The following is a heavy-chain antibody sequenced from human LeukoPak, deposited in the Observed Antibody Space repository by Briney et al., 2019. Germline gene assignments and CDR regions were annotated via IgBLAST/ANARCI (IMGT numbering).Heavy chain of an antibody. J-gene: IGHJ4*02. CDR2: ISHDGDNT. V-gene: IGHV3-30-3*01. CDR1: GFAFGSYA. Sequence: GTSLRLSCEASGFAFGSYAMHWVRQAPGRGLEWVAVISHDGDNTNSGESVRGRFTLSRDNAKSSLYLQVNSLRAEDTAVYYCARMNYVSSGWGAPFDDWGQGTLVTVSS. D-gene: IGHD1-7*01. CDR3: ARMNYVSSGWGAPFDD.